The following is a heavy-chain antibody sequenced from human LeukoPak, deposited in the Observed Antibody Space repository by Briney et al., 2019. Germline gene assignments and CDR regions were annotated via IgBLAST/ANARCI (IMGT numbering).Heavy chain of an antibody. V-gene: IGHV3-23*01. J-gene: IGHJ3*02. CDR2: ISGSGGST. CDR1: GFTFSSYA. CDR3: ARRFLEWFDAFDI. Sequence: GGSLRLSCAASGFTFSSYAMSWVRQAPGKGLEWVSAISGSGGSTYYADSVKGRFTISRDNSKNTLYLQMNSLRAEDTAVYYCARRFLEWFDAFDIRGQGTMVTVSS. D-gene: IGHD3-3*01.